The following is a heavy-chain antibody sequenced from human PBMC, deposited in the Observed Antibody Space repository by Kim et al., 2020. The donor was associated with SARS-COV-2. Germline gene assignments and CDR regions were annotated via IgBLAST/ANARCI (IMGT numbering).Heavy chain of an antibody. CDR2: INTNTGNP. D-gene: IGHD6-19*01. V-gene: IGHV7-4-1*02. J-gene: IGHJ6*02. Sequence: ASVKVSCKASGYTFTSYAMNWVRQAPGQGLEWMGWINTNTGNPTYAQGFTGRFVFSLDTSVSTAYLQISSLKAEDTAVYYCARVRNSSGWYSSIVSYYYYYGMDVWGQGTTVTVSS. CDR3: ARVRNSSGWYSSIVSYYYYYGMDV. CDR1: GYTFTSYA.